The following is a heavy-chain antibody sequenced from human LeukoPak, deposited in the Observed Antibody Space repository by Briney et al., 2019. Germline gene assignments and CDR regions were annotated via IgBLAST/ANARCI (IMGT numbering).Heavy chain of an antibody. CDR2: IYHSGST. CDR3: ARDGSYCSSTSCYAFDI. J-gene: IGHJ3*02. CDR1: GVSISSSNW. V-gene: IGHV4-4*02. D-gene: IGHD2-2*01. Sequence: SETLSLTCAVSGVSISSSNWWSWVRQPPGKGLEWIWVIYHSGSTNYNPSLKSRVTISVDKSKNQFSLKLSSVTAADTAVYYCARDGSYCSSTSCYAFDIWGQGTMVTVSS.